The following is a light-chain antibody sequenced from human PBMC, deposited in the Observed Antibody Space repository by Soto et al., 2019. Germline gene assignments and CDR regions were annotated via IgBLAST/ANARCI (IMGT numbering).Light chain of an antibody. CDR3: SSYSRSSTLLYV. CDR2: DVS. Sequence: QSALTQPASVSGSPGQSITISCTGTSSDVGGYNYVSWYQQHPGKAPKLMIYDVSNRPSGVSNRFSGSKSGNTTSLTISGLQAEDESDYNCSSYSRSSTLLYVFGTGTKVTVL. V-gene: IGLV2-14*01. CDR1: SSDVGGYNY. J-gene: IGLJ1*01.